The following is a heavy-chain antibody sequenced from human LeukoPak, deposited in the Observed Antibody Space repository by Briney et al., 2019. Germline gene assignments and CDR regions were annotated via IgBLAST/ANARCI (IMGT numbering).Heavy chain of an antibody. V-gene: IGHV3-21*01. CDR2: ISSSGTYI. J-gene: IGHJ3*02. Sequence: PGGSLRLSCAASGYTFSDYSVNWVRQVPGKGLERVSSISSSGTYIYYADSVKGRFTISRDNAKNSLFLQMNSLRAEDTAVYYCVSGNDPDYVWGTYRLDAFDIWGEGTMVSVSS. CDR3: VSGNDPDYVWGTYRLDAFDI. CDR1: GYTFSDYS. D-gene: IGHD3-16*02.